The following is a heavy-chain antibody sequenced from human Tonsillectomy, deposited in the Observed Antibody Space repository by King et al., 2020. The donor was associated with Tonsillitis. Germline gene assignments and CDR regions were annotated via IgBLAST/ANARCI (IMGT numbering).Heavy chain of an antibody. CDR1: GFSFSDYY. J-gene: IGHJ4*02. Sequence: VQLVESGGGLVKPGGSLRLSCAASGFSFSDYYMAWIRQSPGKGLECVSYIRSSSSYTNYATSVKGRFTVSRDKANDSLYLQMDSLRAEDTAVYYCASGSVTLDYWGQGILVTVSS. CDR3: ASGSVTLDY. V-gene: IGHV3-11*05. CDR2: IRSSSSYT. D-gene: IGHD4-17*01.